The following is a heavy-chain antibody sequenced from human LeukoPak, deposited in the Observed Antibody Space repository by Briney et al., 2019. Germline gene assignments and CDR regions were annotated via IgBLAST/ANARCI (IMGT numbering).Heavy chain of an antibody. CDR1: GYTFTSYG. V-gene: IGHV1-18*01. Sequence: ASVKVSCKASGYTFTSYGISWVRQAPGQGLEWMGWISAYNGDTNYAQKFQGRVTITADESTSTAYMELSSLRSEDTAVYYCARWGLIGLLYWGQGTLVTVSS. CDR2: ISAYNGDT. CDR3: ARWGLIGLLY. J-gene: IGHJ4*02. D-gene: IGHD3-10*01.